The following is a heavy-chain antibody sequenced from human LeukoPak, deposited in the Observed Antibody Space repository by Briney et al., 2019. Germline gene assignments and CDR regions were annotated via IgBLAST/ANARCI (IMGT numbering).Heavy chain of an antibody. CDR3: TQSNY. CDR1: GFIVSSDY. Sequence: PGGSLRLSCAVSGFIVSSDYMSWVRQAPGKGLEWVSAISGSGGSTYYADSVKGRLTISRDNSKNTLYLQMNSLRAEDTAVYYCTQSNYWGQGALVTVSS. J-gene: IGHJ4*02. V-gene: IGHV3-23*01. CDR2: ISGSGGST.